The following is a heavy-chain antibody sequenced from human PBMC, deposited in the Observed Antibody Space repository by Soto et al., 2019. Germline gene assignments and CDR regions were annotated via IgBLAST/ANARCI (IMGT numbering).Heavy chain of an antibody. CDR2: ISTNDGNT. D-gene: IGHD2-2*01. CDR3: AGGLGVPAAIGP. J-gene: IGHJ5*02. Sequence: ASVKVSCKASGYAFTSYYMHRVRQAPGQGLEWMGWISTNDGNTNYAQMLQDRVTMTTDKSTNTAYMELRSLRSDDTAEYFCAGGLGVPAAIGPWGQGTLVTVSS. CDR1: GYAFTSYY. V-gene: IGHV1-18*04.